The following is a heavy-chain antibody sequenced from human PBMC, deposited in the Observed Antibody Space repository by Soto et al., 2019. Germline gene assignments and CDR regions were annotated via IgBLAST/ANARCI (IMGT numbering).Heavy chain of an antibody. Sequence: GGSLRLSCAASGFTFSDHYMDWVRQAPGKGLEWVGRTRNKANSYTTEYAASVKGRFTISRDDSKNSLYLQMNSLKTEDTAVYYCARGGYSGSYWAFDYWGQGTLVTVSS. V-gene: IGHV3-72*01. D-gene: IGHD1-26*01. CDR2: TRNKANSYTT. J-gene: IGHJ4*02. CDR3: ARGGYSGSYWAFDY. CDR1: GFTFSDHY.